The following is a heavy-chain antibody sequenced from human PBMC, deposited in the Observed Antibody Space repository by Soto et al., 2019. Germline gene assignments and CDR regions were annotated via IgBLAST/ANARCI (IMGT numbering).Heavy chain of an antibody. V-gene: IGHV3-30-3*01. J-gene: IGHJ4*02. CDR1: GFTFSSYA. CDR3: ARAHPSYYYDSSGFDY. CDR2: ISYDGSNK. Sequence: GGSLRLSCAASGFTFSSYAMHWVRQAPGKGLEWVAVISYDGSNKYYADSVKGRFTISRDNSKNTLYLQMNSLRAEDTAVYYCARAHPSYYYDSSGFDYWGQGTLVTVSS. D-gene: IGHD3-22*01.